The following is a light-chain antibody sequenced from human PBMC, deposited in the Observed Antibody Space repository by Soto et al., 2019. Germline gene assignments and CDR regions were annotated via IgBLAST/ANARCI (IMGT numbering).Light chain of an antibody. V-gene: IGLV1-44*01. J-gene: IGLJ2*01. CDR2: NNN. Sequence: QSVLTQPPSASGTPGQRVTISCSGSTSNVGTNSVIWYQQLPGLAPKLLLYNNNHRPSGVPDRFSGSKSGTSASLAISGLQAEDEAEYYCAAWDDSLNGHAVFGGGTKVTVL. CDR1: TSNVGTNS. CDR3: AAWDDSLNGHAV.